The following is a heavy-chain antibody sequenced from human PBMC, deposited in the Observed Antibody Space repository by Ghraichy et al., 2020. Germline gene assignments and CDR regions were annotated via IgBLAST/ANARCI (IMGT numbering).Heavy chain of an antibody. V-gene: IGHV4-30-2*01. CDR2: IYHSGST. CDR3: ARGPWVQTSPRNWFDP. Sequence: LSLTCAVSGGSISSGGYSWSWIRQPPGKGLEWIGYIYHSGSTYYNPSLKSRVTISVDRSKNQFSLKLSSVTAADTAVYYCARGPWVQTSPRNWFDPWGQGTLVTVSS. D-gene: IGHD5-18*01. CDR1: GGSISSGGYS. J-gene: IGHJ5*02.